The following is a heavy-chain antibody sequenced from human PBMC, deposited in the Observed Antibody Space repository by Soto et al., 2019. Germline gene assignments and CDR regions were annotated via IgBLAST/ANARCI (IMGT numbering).Heavy chain of an antibody. V-gene: IGHV4-30-4*01. CDR2: IYKSATT. J-gene: IGHJ5*01. CDR3: ARGRYCLTGRCFPNWFDS. CDR1: GDSISNLDYF. Sequence: SETLSLTCSVSGDSISNLDYFWAWIRQPPGQALEYIGYIYKSATTYYNPSFESRVAISVDMSKSQFSLNVTSVTAADTAVYFCARGRYCLTGRCFPNWFDSWGQGALVTVSS. D-gene: IGHD7-27*01.